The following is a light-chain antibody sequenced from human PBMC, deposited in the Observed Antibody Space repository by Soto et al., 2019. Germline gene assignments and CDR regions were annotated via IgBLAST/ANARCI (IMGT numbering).Light chain of an antibody. J-gene: IGKJ2*01. CDR1: QSVSNNY. CDR2: GAS. V-gene: IGKV3-20*01. Sequence: EIVLTQSPGTLSLSPGERATLSCRASQSVSNNYLAWYQQKPGQAPRLLIYGASSRASGIPDRFSGSGSGTDFTLTISRLEPEDFAVYYCQQYGSSHMYTFGQGTKLEIK. CDR3: QQYGSSHMYT.